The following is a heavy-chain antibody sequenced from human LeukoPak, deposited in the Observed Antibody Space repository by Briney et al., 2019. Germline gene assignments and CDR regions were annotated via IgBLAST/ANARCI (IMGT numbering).Heavy chain of an antibody. CDR1: GFTFSSYS. Sequence: GGSLRLSCAASGFTFSSYSMYWVRQAPGKGLEWVSSISSSSSTIYYADSVKGRFTISRDNAKNSLYLQMNSLRAEDTAVYYCARDADLCSSTSCTTDAFDIWGQGTMVTVSS. CDR3: ARDADLCSSTSCTTDAFDI. D-gene: IGHD2-2*01. J-gene: IGHJ3*02. V-gene: IGHV3-48*01. CDR2: ISSSSSTI.